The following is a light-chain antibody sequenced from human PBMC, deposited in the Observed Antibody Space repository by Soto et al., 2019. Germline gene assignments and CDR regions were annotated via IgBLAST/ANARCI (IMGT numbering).Light chain of an antibody. CDR3: QQFKNYPRT. V-gene: IGKV1D-13*01. CDR2: GAS. J-gene: IGKJ2*01. Sequence: ALQLTQSPSSLSASVGDRVTITCRASQDISSALVWYQQKPGKAPKLLIYGASSLESGVPSRFSGGGSGTDFTLTIRNLQPEDFATYHCQQFKNYPRTFGQGTKLEIK. CDR1: QDISSA.